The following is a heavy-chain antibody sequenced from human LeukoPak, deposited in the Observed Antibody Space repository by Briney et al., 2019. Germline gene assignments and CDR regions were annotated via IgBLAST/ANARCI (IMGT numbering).Heavy chain of an antibody. J-gene: IGHJ4*02. CDR2: IHYSGST. D-gene: IGHD5-24*01. CDR1: GGSISSSSYY. V-gene: IGHV4-39*07. Sequence: SETLSLTCTVSGGSISSSSYYWGWIRQPPGKGLEWIGSIHYSGSTYYNPSLKSRVTISVDTSKNQFSLKLSSVTAADTAVYYCARDLGDGYNYGYWGQGTQVTVSS. CDR3: ARDLGDGYNYGY.